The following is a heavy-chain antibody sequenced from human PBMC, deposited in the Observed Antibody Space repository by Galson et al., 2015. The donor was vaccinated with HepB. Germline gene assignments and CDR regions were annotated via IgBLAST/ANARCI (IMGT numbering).Heavy chain of an antibody. Sequence: QSGAAVKKPGESLKISCKGSGYSLTSYWIGWVRQMPGKGLEWMGIIYPGDSDTRYSPSFQGQVTISADKSISTAYLQWSSLKASDTAMYYCARSDYSNYFGNYYYYGMDVWGQGTTVTVSS. CDR1: GYSLTSYW. CDR2: IYPGDSDT. D-gene: IGHD4-11*01. J-gene: IGHJ6*02. CDR3: ARSDYSNYFGNYYYYGMDV. V-gene: IGHV5-51*01.